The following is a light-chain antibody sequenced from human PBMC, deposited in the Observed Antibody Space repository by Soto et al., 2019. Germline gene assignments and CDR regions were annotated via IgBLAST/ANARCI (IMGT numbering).Light chain of an antibody. J-gene: IGKJ1*01. CDR3: QQSYSTLGT. CDR1: QSISSY. V-gene: IGKV1-39*01. Sequence: DIQMTQSPSSLSASVGDRVTITCRASQSISSYLNWYQQKPGKPPKLLIYAASSLQSGVPSRFSGSGSGTDFTLTISSLQPEGFATYYCQQSYSTLGTFGQGTKVEIK. CDR2: AAS.